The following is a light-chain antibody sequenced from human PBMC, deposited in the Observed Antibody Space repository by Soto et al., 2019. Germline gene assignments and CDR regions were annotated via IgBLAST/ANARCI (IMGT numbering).Light chain of an antibody. J-gene: IGKJ1*01. CDR3: QQYNSCSWT. V-gene: IGKV1-5*03. CDR1: QSISSW. Sequence: DIQMTQSPSTLSASVGDRVTITCRASQSISSWLAWYQQKPGKAPNLLIYKASSLESGVPSRFSGSGSGTEFTLTISCLQPGDFATYYCQQYNSCSWTFGQGTKVEFK. CDR2: KAS.